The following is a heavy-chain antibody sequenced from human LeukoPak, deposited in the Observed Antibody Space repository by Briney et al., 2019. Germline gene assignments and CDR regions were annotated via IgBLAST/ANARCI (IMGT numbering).Heavy chain of an antibody. D-gene: IGHD3-22*01. CDR1: GFSFNNYG. J-gene: IGHJ4*02. CDR2: IPSDGSNK. Sequence: PGGSLRLSCAASGFSFNNYGMHWVRQAPGKGLQWVAFIPSDGSNKYYVDSVKGRFTISRDNSKNTLYLQMNSLRAEDSAVYYCAKLCAQGGSGYYIVYYFDYWGQGTLVTVSS. CDR3: AKLCAQGGSGYYIVYYFDY. V-gene: IGHV3-30*02.